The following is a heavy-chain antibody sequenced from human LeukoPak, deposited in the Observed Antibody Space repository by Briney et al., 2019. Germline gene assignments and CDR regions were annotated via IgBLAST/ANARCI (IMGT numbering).Heavy chain of an antibody. V-gene: IGHV4-59*01. CDR2: IYYNGNT. J-gene: IGHJ4*02. CDR1: GGSITNYY. Sequence: SETLSLTCAVSGGSITNYYWSWIRQSPGKGLEWIGFIYYNGNTNYNLSLKSRVTISVDTSKNQFSLKLTSMTAADTAVYYCARGALLWFGAKMEYYFDYWGQGTLLSVSS. D-gene: IGHD3-10*01. CDR3: ARGALLWFGAKMEYYFDY.